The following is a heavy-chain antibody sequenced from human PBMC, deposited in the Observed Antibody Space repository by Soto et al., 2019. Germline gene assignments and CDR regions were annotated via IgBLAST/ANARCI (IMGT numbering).Heavy chain of an antibody. Sequence: ASVKVSCKTSGYFFTSHYIHWVRLAPGRGLEWMGRINPNNGDTNSPQKFQGRVTMTSDTSISTAYMEMSGLRSDDTALYYCAREVTYGGGSFSLGLWGQGTLVTVSS. CDR1: GYFFTSHY. V-gene: IGHV1-2*06. CDR2: INPNNGDT. J-gene: IGHJ4*02. CDR3: AREVTYGGGSFSLGL. D-gene: IGHD3-10*01.